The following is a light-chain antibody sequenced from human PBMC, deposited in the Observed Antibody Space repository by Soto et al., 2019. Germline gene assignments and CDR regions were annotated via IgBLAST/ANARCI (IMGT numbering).Light chain of an antibody. J-gene: IGLJ1*01. Sequence: VLTQPPSASGTPGQMVTISCSGSSSNIGSNYVYWYQQLPGTAPKLLIYSNNQRPSGVPDRFSGSKSGTSASLAISGLRSEDEADYYCAAWDDSLSGYVFGTGTKVTVL. CDR1: SSNIGSNY. CDR3: AAWDDSLSGYV. CDR2: SNN. V-gene: IGLV1-47*02.